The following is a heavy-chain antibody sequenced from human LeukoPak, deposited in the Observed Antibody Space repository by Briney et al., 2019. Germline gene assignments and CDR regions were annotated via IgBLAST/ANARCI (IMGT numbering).Heavy chain of an antibody. CDR2: ISSSSSTI. CDR1: GFTFSSYS. D-gene: IGHD7-27*01. CDR3: ARRPWGSDKIFDY. V-gene: IGHV3-48*01. Sequence: GGSLRLSCAASGFTFSSYSMNWVRQAPGKGLEWVSYISSSSSTIYYADSVKGRFTISRDNAKNSLFLQMNSLRAEDTAVYYCARRPWGSDKIFDYWGQGTLVAVSS. J-gene: IGHJ4*02.